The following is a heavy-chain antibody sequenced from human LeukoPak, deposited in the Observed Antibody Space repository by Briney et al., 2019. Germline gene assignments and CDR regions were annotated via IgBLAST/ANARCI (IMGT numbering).Heavy chain of an antibody. V-gene: IGHV4-61*01. Sequence: SETLSLTCTVSGGSISSSSYYWSWIRQPPEKGLEWIGYIYYSGSTNSNPSLKSRVTISVDTSKNQFSLKLSSVTAADTAVYYCAKHRGYSYGYDAFDIWGQGTMVTVSS. D-gene: IGHD5-18*01. CDR1: GGSISSSSYY. CDR2: IYYSGST. J-gene: IGHJ3*02. CDR3: AKHRGYSYGYDAFDI.